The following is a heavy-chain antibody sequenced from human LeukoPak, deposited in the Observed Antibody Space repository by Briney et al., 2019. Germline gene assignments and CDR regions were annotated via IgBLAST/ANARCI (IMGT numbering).Heavy chain of an antibody. CDR3: ARGGLGYCSSTSCENDAFDI. D-gene: IGHD2-2*01. CDR1: GGTFSSYA. V-gene: IGHV1-69*05. Sequence: GASVRVSCTASGGTFSSYAISWVRQAPGQGLEWMGGIIPIFGTANYAQKFQGRVTITTDESTSTAYMELSSLRSEDTAVYYCARGGLGYCSSTSCENDAFDIWGQGTMVTVSS. J-gene: IGHJ3*02. CDR2: IIPIFGTA.